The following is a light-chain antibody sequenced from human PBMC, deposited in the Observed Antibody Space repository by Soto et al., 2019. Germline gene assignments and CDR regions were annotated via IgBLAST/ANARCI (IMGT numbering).Light chain of an antibody. Sequence: DIQLTQSPSTLSASVGDRVTITCRASETISSWLAWYQQKPEKAPKLLIHKASSIESGVPLRFRGGGSGTEFTLTINSLQPDYFATYYCQRYKTYPLTFGGGTQVEIK. CDR3: QRYKTYPLT. V-gene: IGKV1-5*03. CDR2: KAS. J-gene: IGKJ4*01. CDR1: ETISSW.